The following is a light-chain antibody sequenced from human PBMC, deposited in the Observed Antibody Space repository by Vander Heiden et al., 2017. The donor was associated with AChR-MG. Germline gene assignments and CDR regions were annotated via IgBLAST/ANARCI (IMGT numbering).Light chain of an antibody. CDR1: QGISSA. V-gene: IGKV1-13*02. J-gene: IGKJ2*01. CDR2: DAS. CDR3: QQVNSYPHT. Sequence: AIQLTQSPSSLSASVGDRVTITCRSSQGISSALAWYQQKPGKAPKLLIYDASSLESGVPSRFSGSGTGTDFTLTISSLQPEDFATYYCQQVNSYPHTFGQGTKLEIK.